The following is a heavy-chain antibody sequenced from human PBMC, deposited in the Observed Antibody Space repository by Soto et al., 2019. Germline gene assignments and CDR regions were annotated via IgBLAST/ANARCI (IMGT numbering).Heavy chain of an antibody. V-gene: IGHV3-30*18. CDR1: GFTFSSYG. Sequence: GGSLRLSCAASGFTFSSYGMHWVRQAPGKGLEWVAVISYDGSNKYYADSVKGRFTISRDNSKNTLYLQMNSLRAEDTAVYYCAKLTVTTFSDQAPYYYYYMDVWGKGTTVTVSS. CDR3: AKLTVTTFSDQAPYYYYYMDV. J-gene: IGHJ6*03. CDR2: ISYDGSNK. D-gene: IGHD4-17*01.